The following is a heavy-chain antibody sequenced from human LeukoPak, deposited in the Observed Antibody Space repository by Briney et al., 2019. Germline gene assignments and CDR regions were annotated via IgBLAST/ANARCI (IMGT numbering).Heavy chain of an antibody. CDR2: IYYSGST. CDR1: GGSISSSSYY. D-gene: IGHD5-18*01. CDR3: ARSEYSYGADAFDI. J-gene: IGHJ3*02. V-gene: IGHV4-61*01. Sequence: PSETLSLTCTVSGGSISSSSYYWSWIRQPPGKGLEWIGYIYYSGSTNYNPSLKSRVTISVDTSKNQFSLKLSSVTAADTAVYYCARSEYSYGADAFDIWGQGTMVTVSS.